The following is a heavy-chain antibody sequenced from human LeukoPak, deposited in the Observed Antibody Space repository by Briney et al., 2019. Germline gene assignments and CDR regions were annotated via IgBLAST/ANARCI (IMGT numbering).Heavy chain of an antibody. Sequence: ASVKVACRSSGYTFTTYGITWVRQAPGQGLEWMGWISTYNGNTNYAQKLQGRVTMTTDTSTSTAYMELRSLRSDDTAMYYCARDRMDTGTYFDYWGQGTLVTVSS. J-gene: IGHJ4*02. V-gene: IGHV1-18*01. CDR1: GYTFTTYG. CDR2: ISTYNGNT. CDR3: ARDRMDTGTYFDY. D-gene: IGHD5-18*01.